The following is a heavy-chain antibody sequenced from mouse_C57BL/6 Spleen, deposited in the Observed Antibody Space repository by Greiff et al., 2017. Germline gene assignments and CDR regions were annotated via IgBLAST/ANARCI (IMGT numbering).Heavy chain of an antibody. V-gene: IGHV1-69*01. CDR1: GYTFTSYW. CDR2: IDPSDSYT. Sequence: QVQLQQSGAELVMPGASVKLSCKASGYTFTSYWMHWVKQRPGQGLEWIGEIDPSDSYTNYNQKFKGKSTLTVDKSSSTAYMQLSSLTSEDSAVYYCARGDYGSSSGFDYWGQGTTLTVSS. CDR3: ARGDYGSSSGFDY. D-gene: IGHD1-1*01. J-gene: IGHJ2*01.